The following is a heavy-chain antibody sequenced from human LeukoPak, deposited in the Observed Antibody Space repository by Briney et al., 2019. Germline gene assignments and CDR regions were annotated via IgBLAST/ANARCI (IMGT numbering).Heavy chain of an antibody. J-gene: IGHJ4*02. CDR3: ARDPGDWKTDY. CDR2: FDPEDGET. Sequence: ASVKVSCKVSGYILTELSMHWVRQAPGKGLEWMGGFDPEDGETIYAQKFQGRVTMTRDMSTSTVYMELSSLRSEDTAVYYCARDPGDWKTDYWGQGTLVTVSS. D-gene: IGHD2-21*02. V-gene: IGHV1-24*01. CDR1: GYILTELS.